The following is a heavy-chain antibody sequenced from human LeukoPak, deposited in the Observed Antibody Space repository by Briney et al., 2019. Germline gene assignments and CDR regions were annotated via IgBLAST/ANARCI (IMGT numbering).Heavy chain of an antibody. J-gene: IGHJ6*03. Sequence: ASVKVSCKASGYTFTSYGISWVRQAPGQGLEWMGWISAYNGNTNYAQKLQGRVTMTTDTSTSTAYMELRSLRSDDTAVYYCASLTGLRDYYYYMDVWGKGTTVTVSS. CDR2: ISAYNGNT. D-gene: IGHD3-9*01. CDR3: ASLTGLRDYYYYMDV. CDR1: GYTFTSYG. V-gene: IGHV1-18*01.